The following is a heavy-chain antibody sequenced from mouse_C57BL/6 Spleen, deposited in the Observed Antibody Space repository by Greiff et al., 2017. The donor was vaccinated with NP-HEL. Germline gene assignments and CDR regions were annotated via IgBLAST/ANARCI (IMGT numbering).Heavy chain of an antibody. V-gene: IGHV1-26*01. J-gene: IGHJ2*01. CDR1: GYTFTDYY. CDR2: INPNNGGT. D-gene: IGHD2-5*01. CDR3: ARSKDFDY. Sequence: VQLQQSGPELVKPGASVKISCKASGYTFTDYYMNWVKQSHGKSLEWIGDINPNNGGTSYNQKFKGKATLTVDKSSSTAYMELRSLTSEDSAFYYCARSKDFDYWGQGTTLTVSS.